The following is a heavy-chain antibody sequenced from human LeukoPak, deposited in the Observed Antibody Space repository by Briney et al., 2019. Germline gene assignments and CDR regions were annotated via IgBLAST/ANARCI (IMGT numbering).Heavy chain of an antibody. CDR3: ATYSSLNRREFQY. V-gene: IGHV3-7*01. Sequence: GGSLRLSCEGSGFTFSNYWMGWVRQAPGKGLQWAANIKTDGSEEYYVDSVKGRFTISRDNAKNSLYLQMNSLRAEDTAVYYCATYSSLNRREFQYWGQGTLLTVSS. J-gene: IGHJ1*01. D-gene: IGHD3-22*01. CDR2: IKTDGSEE. CDR1: GFTFSNYW.